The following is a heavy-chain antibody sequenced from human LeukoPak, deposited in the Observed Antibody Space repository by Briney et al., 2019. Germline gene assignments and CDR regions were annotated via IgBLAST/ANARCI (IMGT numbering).Heavy chain of an antibody. D-gene: IGHD6-13*01. CDR1: AGSISRYN. J-gene: IGHJ6*03. Sequence: PSQSLSLTCTVSAGSISRYNWAWVPGPLGEGLGCIVYIYYSGGTNYNPCLWSRVTMSVDPSKNQFSLKLRSVTAADTAVYYCARRAAAVGTYYMDVWGKGTTVSVSS. CDR2: IYYSGGT. CDR3: ARRAAAVGTYYMDV. V-gene: IGHV4-59*01.